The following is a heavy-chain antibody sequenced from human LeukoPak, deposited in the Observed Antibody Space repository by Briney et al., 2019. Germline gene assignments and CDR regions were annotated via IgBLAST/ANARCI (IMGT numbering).Heavy chain of an antibody. CDR2: IYHSGST. D-gene: IGHD5-12*01. V-gene: IGHV4-4*02. CDR3: ARSPYSGYDFVFYYYYMDV. CDR1: GGSISSSNW. J-gene: IGHJ6*03. Sequence: SETLSLTCAVSGGSISSSNWWSWIRQPPGKGLEWIGEIYHSGSTNYNPSLKSRVTISVDKSKTQFSLKLSSVTAADTAVYYCARSPYSGYDFVFYYYYMDVWGKGTTVTIS.